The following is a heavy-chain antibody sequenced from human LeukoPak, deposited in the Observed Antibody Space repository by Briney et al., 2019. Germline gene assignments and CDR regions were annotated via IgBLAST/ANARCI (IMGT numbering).Heavy chain of an antibody. CDR1: GNSISNYA. J-gene: IGHJ6*02. CDR3: TTRSCHAGGCSSSFYYYYGLHF. D-gene: IGHD3-16*01. V-gene: IGHV1-69*13. CDR2: IIPIFGTA. Sequence: ASVKVSCKASGNSISNYAVSWVRQAPGQGFEWMGGIIPIFGTADYAQKFQGRVTITADQSTRTTYMALSSLKSEHTATYYCTTRSCHAGGCSSSFYYYYGLHFWGQGTTVSVSS.